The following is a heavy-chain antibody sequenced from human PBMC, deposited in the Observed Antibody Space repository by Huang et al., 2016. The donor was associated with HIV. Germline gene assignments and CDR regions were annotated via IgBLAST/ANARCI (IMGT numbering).Heavy chain of an antibody. V-gene: IGHV1-69*01. J-gene: IGHJ4*02. CDR2: IIPLFRAP. CDR3: AMSLRYQYDSRSYWGRYFDY. D-gene: IGHD3-16*01. Sequence: QVQLEQSGPAVRKPGSSVKVSYQASGGSFSDQIISWVRQAPGQRFEWMGGIIPLFRAPAYAQEFKGRVTMTADESTATIYMELNSLTSEDTAVYYCAMSLRYQYDSRSYWGRYFDYWGQGTLVTVSS. CDR1: GGSFSDQI.